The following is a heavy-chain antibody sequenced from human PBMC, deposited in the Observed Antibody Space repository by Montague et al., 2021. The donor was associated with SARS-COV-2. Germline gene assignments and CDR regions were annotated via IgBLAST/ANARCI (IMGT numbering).Heavy chain of an antibody. CDR2: IYHSGST. V-gene: IGHV4-4*02. Sequence: SETLSLTCAVSGGSISSSNWWSWVRRPPGKGLEWIGEIYHSGSTNYNPSLKSRVTISVDTSKNQFSLRLYSVTAADTAIYYCATLTQSNGAFWGQGALVTVS. D-gene: IGHD1-26*01. CDR1: GGSISSSNW. J-gene: IGHJ1*01. CDR3: ATLTQSNGAF.